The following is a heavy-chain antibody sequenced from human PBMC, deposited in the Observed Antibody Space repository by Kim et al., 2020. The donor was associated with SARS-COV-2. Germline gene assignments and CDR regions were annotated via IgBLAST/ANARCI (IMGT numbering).Heavy chain of an antibody. D-gene: IGHD3-10*01. Sequence: GGSLRLSCAASGFTFSNAWMSWVRQAPGKGLEWVGRIKSKTDGGTTDYAAPVKGRFTISRDDSKNTLYLQMNSLKTEDTAVYYCTTPNPMVRYDYGMDVWGQGTTVTVSS. J-gene: IGHJ6*02. CDR2: IKSKTDGGTT. CDR3: TTPNPMVRYDYGMDV. V-gene: IGHV3-15*01. CDR1: GFTFSNAW.